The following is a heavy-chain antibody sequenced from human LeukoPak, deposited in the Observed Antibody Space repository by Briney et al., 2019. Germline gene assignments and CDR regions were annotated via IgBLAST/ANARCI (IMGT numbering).Heavy chain of an antibody. CDR2: ISGSGGST. Sequence: GGSLRLSCAASGFTFSNFAMNWVRQAPGKGLEWVSAISGSGGSTYYADSVKGRFTISRDNSKNTLYLQMNSLRAEDTAVYYCAKVNYYDSSGSNVDYWGQGTLVTVSS. D-gene: IGHD3-22*01. V-gene: IGHV3-23*01. CDR3: AKVNYYDSSGSNVDY. CDR1: GFTFSNFA. J-gene: IGHJ4*02.